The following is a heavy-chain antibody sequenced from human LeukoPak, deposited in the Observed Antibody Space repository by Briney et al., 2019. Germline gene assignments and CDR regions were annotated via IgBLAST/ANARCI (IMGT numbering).Heavy chain of an antibody. D-gene: IGHD2-21*02. J-gene: IGHJ4*02. CDR3: ASELAYCGGDCYSDY. CDR2: IYTSGST. V-gene: IGHV4-4*07. Sequence: SETLSLTCTVSGGSISSYYWSWIRQPAGKGLECIGRIYTSGSTNYNPSLKSRVTMSVDTSKNQFSLKLSSVTAADTAVYYCASELAYCGGDCYSDYWGQGTLVTVSS. CDR1: GGSISSYY.